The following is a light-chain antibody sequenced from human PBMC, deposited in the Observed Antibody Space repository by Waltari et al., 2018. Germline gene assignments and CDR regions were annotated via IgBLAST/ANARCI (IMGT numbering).Light chain of an antibody. J-gene: IGKJ2*01. CDR3: HQSHTAPHT. V-gene: IGKV3-15*01. CDR2: GAS. Sequence: EIVMTQSPATLSVSPGERATLSCRASQSVSSNLAWYQQKPGQAPRLLIYGASTRATGIPARFSGSGSGTEFTLTISSLQPEDFATYYCHQSHTAPHTFGQGTKLEIK. CDR1: QSVSSN.